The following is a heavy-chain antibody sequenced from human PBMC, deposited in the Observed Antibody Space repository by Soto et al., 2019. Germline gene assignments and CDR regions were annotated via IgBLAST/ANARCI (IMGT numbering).Heavy chain of an antibody. Sequence: EVRLVETVGDLIQPGGSLRLSCAVSGFTVSNNYMYWVRQPPGKGLEWVSLIYSHGDTRYADSVRGRFTVSRDNSKNTLYLQMNSLRSEDTAVYYCARKTDSGGNGGFWGQGTLVTVSS. CDR1: GFTVSNNY. CDR2: IYSHGDT. D-gene: IGHD2-15*01. J-gene: IGHJ4*02. CDR3: ARKTDSGGNGGF. V-gene: IGHV3-53*05.